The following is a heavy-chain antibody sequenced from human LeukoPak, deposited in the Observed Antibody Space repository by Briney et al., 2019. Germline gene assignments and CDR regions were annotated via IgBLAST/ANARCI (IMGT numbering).Heavy chain of an antibody. D-gene: IGHD2-15*01. CDR2: IYYSGST. J-gene: IGHJ4*02. CDR1: GGSISSSSYY. CDR3: ARHASGGKSSS. V-gene: IGHV4-61*05. Sequence: SETLSLTCTVSGGSISSSSYYWGWIRQPPGKGLEWIGYIYYSGSTNYNPSLKSRVTISVDTSKNQFSLKLSSVTAADTAVYYCARHASGGKSSSWGQGTLVTVSS.